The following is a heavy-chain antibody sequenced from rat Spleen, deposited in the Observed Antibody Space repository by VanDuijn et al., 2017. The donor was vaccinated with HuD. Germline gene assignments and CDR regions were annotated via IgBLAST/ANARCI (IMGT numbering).Heavy chain of an antibody. CDR1: GFSLTSNT. D-gene: IGHD1-6*01. J-gene: IGHJ2*01. CDR3: ARADRETYAHFDH. CDR2: IWSGGST. V-gene: IGHV2-1*01. Sequence: QVQLKESGPGLVQPSQTLSLTCTVSGFSLTSNTIQWVRQPPGKGLEWMGVIWSGGSTAYNSLPKSRLSITRDISESQVFLEMNSLQTEDTATYYCARADRETYAHFDHWGQGVMVTASS.